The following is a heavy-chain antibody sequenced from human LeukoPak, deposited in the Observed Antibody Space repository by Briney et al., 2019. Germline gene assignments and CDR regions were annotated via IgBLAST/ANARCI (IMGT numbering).Heavy chain of an antibody. CDR2: IYYSGST. CDR3: ARHSSGWLDY. Sequence: PSETLSLTCTVSGGSISSGGYYWSWIRQHPGKGLEWIGYIYYSGSTYYNPSLKSRVTISVDTSKNQFSLKLSSVTAADTAVYYCARHSSGWLDYWGQGTLVTGSS. D-gene: IGHD6-19*01. CDR1: GGSISSGGYY. V-gene: IGHV4-31*03. J-gene: IGHJ4*02.